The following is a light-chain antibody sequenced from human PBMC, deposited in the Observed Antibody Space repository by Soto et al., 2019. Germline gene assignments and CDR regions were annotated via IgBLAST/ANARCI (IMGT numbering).Light chain of an antibody. CDR1: QSVSSN. CDR3: QQYINWPLT. CDR2: GAS. Sequence: EIVMTQSPGTLSLSPGERATLACRASQSVSSNLAWYQQKPGHAPRRLIYGASTRATGIPARFSGSGSGTEFTLTISRLQSEDFAVYYCQQYINWPLTFGEGTKVEIK. J-gene: IGKJ1*01. V-gene: IGKV3-15*01.